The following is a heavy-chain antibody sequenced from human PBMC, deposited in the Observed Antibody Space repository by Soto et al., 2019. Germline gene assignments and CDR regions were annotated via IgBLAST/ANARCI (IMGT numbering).Heavy chain of an antibody. Sequence: GGSLRLSCAASGFTFSSYAMAWVRQAPGKGLEWVSSISGSGDRTYYADSVKGRFTISRDNSKNTLSLQMNRLRAEDTALYYCARGPYTSSSEWFDPWGQGTLVTVS. CDR2: ISGSGDRT. D-gene: IGHD6-6*01. V-gene: IGHV3-23*01. J-gene: IGHJ5*02. CDR3: ARGPYTSSSEWFDP. CDR1: GFTFSSYA.